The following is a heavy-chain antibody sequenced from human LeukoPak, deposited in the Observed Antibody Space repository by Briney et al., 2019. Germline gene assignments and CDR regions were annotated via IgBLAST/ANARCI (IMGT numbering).Heavy chain of an antibody. D-gene: IGHD3-10*01. CDR3: ARDKSRTYGSADAFDI. J-gene: IGHJ3*02. CDR1: GGSISSSSYY. V-gene: IGHV4-39*07. CDR2: IYYSGST. Sequence: SETRSFTCTVSGGSISSSSYYWGWIRHPPGKGLKWMGSIYYSGSTYYNPSLKSRVTISVDTSKNQFSLKLSSVTAADTAVYYCARDKSRTYGSADAFDIWGQGTMVTVSS.